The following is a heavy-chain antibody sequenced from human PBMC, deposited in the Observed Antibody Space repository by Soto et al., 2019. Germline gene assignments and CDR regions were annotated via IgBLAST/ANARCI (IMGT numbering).Heavy chain of an antibody. V-gene: IGHV3-9*01. CDR1: GFTFDDYA. CDR3: AKDMTTVTSTGGYYYYGMDV. CDR2: ISWNSGSI. Sequence: EVQLVESGGGLVQPGRSLRLSCAASGFTFDDYAMHWVRQAPGKGLEWVSGISWNSGSIGYADSVKGRFTISRDNAKNSLYLQMNSLRAEDTALYYCAKDMTTVTSTGGYYYYGMDVWGQGTTVTVSS. J-gene: IGHJ6*02. D-gene: IGHD4-17*01.